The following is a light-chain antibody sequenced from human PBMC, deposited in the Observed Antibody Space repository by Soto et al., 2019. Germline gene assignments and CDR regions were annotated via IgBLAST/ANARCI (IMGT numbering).Light chain of an antibody. CDR2: VAS. CDR1: QSVSSSY. CDR3: QQYGRSPPALT. Sequence: EIVLKQSPGILSLSPGESATLSCRASQSVSSSYLAWYQQKPGQAPRLLIYVASSRATGIPDRFSGSGSGTDFTLTISRLEPEDFAVDYCQQYGRSPPALTFGGGTKVEIK. J-gene: IGKJ4*01. V-gene: IGKV3-20*01.